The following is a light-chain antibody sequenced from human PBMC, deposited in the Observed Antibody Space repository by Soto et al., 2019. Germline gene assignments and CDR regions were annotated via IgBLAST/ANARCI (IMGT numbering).Light chain of an antibody. CDR1: QSLLHSNGYNY. V-gene: IGKV2-28*01. CDR3: MQALQTLSQYT. CDR2: LGS. J-gene: IGKJ2*01. Sequence: DIVMTQSPLSLPVTPGEPASISCRSSQSLLHSNGYNYLDWYLQKPGQSPQLLIYLGSNRASGVPDRFSGSGSGTDFTLKISRVEAEDVGVYYCMQALQTLSQYTFGQGTKLEIK.